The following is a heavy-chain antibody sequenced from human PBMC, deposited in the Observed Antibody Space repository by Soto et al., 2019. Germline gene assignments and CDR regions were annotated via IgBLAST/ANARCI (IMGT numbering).Heavy chain of an antibody. V-gene: IGHV4-59*08. CDR1: GGSIGNSY. CDR2: IYYSGSS. J-gene: IGHJ4*02. Sequence: QVQLQESGPGLVKPSETLSLTCTVSGGSIGNSYWSWIRQSPGKGLEWIGYIYYSGSSNYNPSLKGRVSISVYTSKTQFSLKLSSVTAADTAVYYCARHSSSWPIFAYWGQGTLVIVSS. D-gene: IGHD6-13*01. CDR3: ARHSSSWPIFAY.